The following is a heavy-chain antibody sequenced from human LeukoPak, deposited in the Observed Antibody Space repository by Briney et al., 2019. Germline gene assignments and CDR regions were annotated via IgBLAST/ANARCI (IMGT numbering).Heavy chain of an antibody. V-gene: IGHV3-74*03. D-gene: IGHD3-3*01. CDR1: GFTFSNYW. CDR3: ASARFLEWSSPYYYMDV. J-gene: IGHJ6*03. CDR2: INTDGDRT. Sequence: PGGSLRLSCAASGFTFSNYWMHWVRQAPGKGLVWVSRINTDGDRTTYADSVKGRFAISRDNAKNTLYLQMNSLGAEDTAVYYCASARFLEWSSPYYYMDVWGKGTTVTVSS.